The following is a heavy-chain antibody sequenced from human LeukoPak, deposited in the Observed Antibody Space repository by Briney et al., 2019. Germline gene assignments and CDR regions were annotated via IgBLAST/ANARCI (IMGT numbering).Heavy chain of an antibody. D-gene: IGHD3-10*01. CDR1: GFTFSDYW. CDR3: ARDWVAGVPFDAFDI. Sequence: GGSLRLSCAASGFTFSDYWMAWVRQAPGKGLEWVANIKKDGSKKNYVDSVKGRFTISRDNAKNSLYLHMDSLTAEDTAIYYCARDWVAGVPFDAFDIWGQGTMVSVSS. J-gene: IGHJ3*02. CDR2: IKKDGSKK. V-gene: IGHV3-7*01.